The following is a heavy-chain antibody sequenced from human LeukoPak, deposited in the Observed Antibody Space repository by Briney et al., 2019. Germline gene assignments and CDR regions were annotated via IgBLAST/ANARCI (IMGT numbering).Heavy chain of an antibody. D-gene: IGHD3-9*01. V-gene: IGHV3-23*01. Sequence: PGGPLRLSCTASGLTFSSYAVSWVGQAPGKGLEWVSAISGSGGSTYYADSVKGRFTISRDNAKNPLYLQLHSLRAEGQRVYCCAKGQGLRYFDWLSPEAFDICAQGQMIPVSS. CDR2: ISGSGGST. J-gene: IGHJ3*02. CDR3: AKGQGLRYFDWLSPEAFDI. CDR1: GLTFSSYA.